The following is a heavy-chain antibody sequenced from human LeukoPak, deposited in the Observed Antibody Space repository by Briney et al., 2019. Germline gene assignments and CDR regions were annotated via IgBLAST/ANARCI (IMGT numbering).Heavy chain of an antibody. CDR3: ARQKGSTMIVVVIPTSIDY. Sequence: PSETLYLTCTVSGGSISSSSYYWGWIRQPPGKGLEWIGSIYYSGSTYYNPSLKSRVTISVDTSKNQFSLKLSSVTAADTAVYYCARQKGSTMIVVVIPTSIDYWGQGTLVTVSS. CDR2: IYYSGST. CDR1: GGSISSSSYY. V-gene: IGHV4-39*01. J-gene: IGHJ4*02. D-gene: IGHD3-22*01.